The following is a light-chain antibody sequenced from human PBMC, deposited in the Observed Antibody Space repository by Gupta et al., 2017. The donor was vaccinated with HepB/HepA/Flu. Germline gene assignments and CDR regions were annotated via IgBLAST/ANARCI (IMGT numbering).Light chain of an antibody. V-gene: IGLV6-57*03. Sequence: NFMLTQPHSVSESPGKTVTISCTRSSGRIATNYVQWYQQRPGSAPTTVIYEDNQRPSGVPDRFSGSIDNSSNSASLTVSGLKTEDEADYYCQSYDSSNFWVFGEGTKLTVL. CDR1: SGRIATNY. CDR3: QSYDSSNFWV. J-gene: IGLJ3*02. CDR2: EDN.